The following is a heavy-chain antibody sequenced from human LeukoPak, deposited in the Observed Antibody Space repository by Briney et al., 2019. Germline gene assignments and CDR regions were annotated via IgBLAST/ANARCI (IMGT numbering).Heavy chain of an antibody. D-gene: IGHD5-24*01. CDR3: ARRERAVRAFDI. CDR1: GASVSSGSYY. V-gene: IGHV4-61*01. CDR2: FFYSSGST. J-gene: IGHJ3*02. Sequence: SETLSLTCTVSGASVSSGSYYWTWIRQPPGKGLEWIGYFFYSSGSTNYNPSLKSRVTISVDRSKKQFSLRLSSVTAADTALYYCARRERAVRAFDIWGQGTMVTVSS.